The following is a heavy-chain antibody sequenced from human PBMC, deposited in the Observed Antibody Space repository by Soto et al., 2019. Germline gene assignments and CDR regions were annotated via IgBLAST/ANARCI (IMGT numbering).Heavy chain of an antibody. V-gene: IGHV3-30*18. J-gene: IGHJ6*02. CDR2: ISYDGSNK. Sequence: VGSLRLSCAASGFTFSSYGMHWVGQAPGKGLEWVAVISYDGSNKYYADSVKGRFTISRDNSKNTLYLQMNSLRAEDTAVYYCAKDPDYGDYESHYYYYGMDVWGQGTTVTVSS. CDR1: GFTFSSYG. CDR3: AKDPDYGDYESHYYYYGMDV. D-gene: IGHD4-17*01.